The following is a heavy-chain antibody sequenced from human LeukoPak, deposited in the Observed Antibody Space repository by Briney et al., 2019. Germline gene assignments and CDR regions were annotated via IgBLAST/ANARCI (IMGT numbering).Heavy chain of an antibody. Sequence: GGSLRLSCAASGFTFSTYAMSWVRQAPGKGLEWVSAISGRGVSTSYADSVRGRFTISRDNSKNTLYLQMNSLRAEDTAVYYCAKDFTMVRGVTFGWWGQGTLVTVSS. D-gene: IGHD3-10*01. CDR3: AKDFTMVRGVTFGW. V-gene: IGHV3-23*01. J-gene: IGHJ4*02. CDR2: ISGRGVST. CDR1: GFTFSTYA.